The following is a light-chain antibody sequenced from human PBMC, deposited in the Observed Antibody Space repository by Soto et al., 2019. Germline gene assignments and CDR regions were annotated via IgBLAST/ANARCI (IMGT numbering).Light chain of an antibody. CDR2: GAS. V-gene: IGKV3-15*01. J-gene: IGKJ1*01. Sequence: EIVMTQSPAFLAMSPGERATLSCRASQSVSTNLAWFQQKPGQTPRLLANGASTRATGIPARFSGSGSGTEFILTISSLQSEDFAVYYCQQYDIWPPTFGQGTKVDIK. CDR1: QSVSTN. CDR3: QQYDIWPPT.